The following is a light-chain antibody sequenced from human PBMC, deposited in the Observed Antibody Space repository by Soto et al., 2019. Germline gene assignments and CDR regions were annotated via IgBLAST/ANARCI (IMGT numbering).Light chain of an antibody. CDR1: QSVSSSY. Sequence: EIVLTQSPGTLSLSPGERDTLYCRASQSVSSSYLAWYQQKPGQAPRLLIYGASSRATGNPDKFSGSGSGTDFTLTISRLEPEDFAVYYCQQYGSSPPWTFGQGTKV. V-gene: IGKV3-20*01. CDR2: GAS. J-gene: IGKJ1*01. CDR3: QQYGSSPPWT.